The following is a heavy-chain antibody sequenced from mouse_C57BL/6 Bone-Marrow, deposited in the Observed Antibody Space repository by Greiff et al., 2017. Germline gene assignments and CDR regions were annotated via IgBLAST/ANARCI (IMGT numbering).Heavy chain of an antibody. CDR1: GYTFTSYW. Sequence: QVQLKQPGAELVKPGASVKLSCKASGYTFTSYWMHWVKQRPGRGLEWIGRIDPNSGGTKYNEKFKSKATLTVDKPSSTAYMQLSSLTSEDSAVYCFARSSNWAWFAYWGQGTLVTVSA. D-gene: IGHD4-1*01. J-gene: IGHJ3*01. V-gene: IGHV1-72*01. CDR3: ARSSNWAWFAY. CDR2: IDPNSGGT.